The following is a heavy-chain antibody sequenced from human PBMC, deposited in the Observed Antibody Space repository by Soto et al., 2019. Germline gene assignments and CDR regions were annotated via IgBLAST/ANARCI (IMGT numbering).Heavy chain of an antibody. CDR1: GFTISTYH. V-gene: IGHV3-48*02. CDR2: ISTYLRAL. D-gene: IGHD1-26*01. CDR3: TRDGRRGYEMDV. Sequence: GGSLRLSCAASGFTISTYHLNWVRQAPGKGLEWVSYISTYLRALYYADSVRGRFTISRDNAKNSLYLQMTSLRDEDTGVYYCTRDGRRGYEMDVWGQGTTVTVSS. J-gene: IGHJ6*02.